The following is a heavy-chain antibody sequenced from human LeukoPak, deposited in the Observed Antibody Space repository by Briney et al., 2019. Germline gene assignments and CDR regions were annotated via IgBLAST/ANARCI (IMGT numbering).Heavy chain of an antibody. CDR1: GGSISSYY. CDR3: ARGYCSSTSCYTAPFDP. D-gene: IGHD2-2*02. Sequence: PSETLSLTCTVSGGSISSYYWSWIRQPPGKGLEWIGYIYTSGSTNYNPSLKSRVTISVDTSKNQFSLKLSSVTAADTAVYYCARGYCSSTSCYTAPFDPWGQGTLVTVSS. CDR2: IYTSGST. V-gene: IGHV4-4*09. J-gene: IGHJ5*02.